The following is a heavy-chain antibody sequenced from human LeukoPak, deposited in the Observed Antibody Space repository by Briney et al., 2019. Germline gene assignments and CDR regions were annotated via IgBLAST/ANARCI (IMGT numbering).Heavy chain of an antibody. CDR3: ARGRHLYCGGDCGAFDI. CDR2: ISSSSSYI. V-gene: IGHV3-21*01. D-gene: IGHD2-21*02. CDR1: GFTFSSYS. J-gene: IGHJ3*02. Sequence: GGSLRLSCAASGFTFSSYSMNWVRQAPGKGLEWVSSISSSSSYIYYADSVKGRFTISRDNAENSLYLQMNSLRAEDTAVYYCARGRHLYCGGDCGAFDIWGQGTMVTVSS.